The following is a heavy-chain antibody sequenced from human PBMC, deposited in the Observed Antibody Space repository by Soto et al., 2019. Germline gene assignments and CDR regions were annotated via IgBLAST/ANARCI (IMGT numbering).Heavy chain of an antibody. J-gene: IGHJ5*02. Sequence: PSQTLSLTCXISGDSVSSNSAAWNWIRQSPSRGLEWLGRTYYRSKWYNDYAVSVKSRITINPDTSKNQFSLQLNSVTPEDTAVYYCARDRGAGRWLQSINWFDPWGQGTLVTVSS. D-gene: IGHD3-10*01. CDR3: ARDRGAGRWLQSINWFDP. CDR1: GDSVSSNSAA. V-gene: IGHV6-1*01. CDR2: TYYRSKWYN.